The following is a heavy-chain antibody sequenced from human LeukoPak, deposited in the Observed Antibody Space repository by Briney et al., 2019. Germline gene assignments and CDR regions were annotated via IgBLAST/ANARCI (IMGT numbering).Heavy chain of an antibody. J-gene: IGHJ4*02. D-gene: IGHD6-19*01. V-gene: IGHV3-49*04. Sequence: PGGSLRLSCTTSGFTFGDYAMSWVRQAPGKGLEWVGFIRSKTYGGATEYAASVKGRFTISRDDSKSVAYLQMNSLKTEDTAVYYCTRGSGWSGYDYWGQGILVTVSS. CDR1: GFTFGDYA. CDR3: TRGSGWSGYDY. CDR2: IRSKTYGGAT.